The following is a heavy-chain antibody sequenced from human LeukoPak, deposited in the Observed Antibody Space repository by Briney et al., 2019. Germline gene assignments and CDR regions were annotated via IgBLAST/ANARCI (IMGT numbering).Heavy chain of an antibody. J-gene: IGHJ5*02. CDR3: ARGTYYYDSSGYYFT. CDR1: GFTVSSNY. CDR2: IYSGGST. V-gene: IGHV3-53*01. Sequence: GGSLRLSCAASGFTVSSNYMSWVRQAPGKGLEWVSVIYSGGSTYHADSVKGRFTISRDNSKNTLYLQMNSLRAEDTAVYYCARGTYYYDSSGYYFTWGQGTLVTVSS. D-gene: IGHD3-22*01.